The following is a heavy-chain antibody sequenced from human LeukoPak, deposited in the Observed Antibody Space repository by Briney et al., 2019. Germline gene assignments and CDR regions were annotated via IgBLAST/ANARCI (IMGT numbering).Heavy chain of an antibody. CDR3: ARDSGVVVAAIGQFWFDP. V-gene: IGHV1-46*01. CDR2: INPSGGST. D-gene: IGHD2-15*01. CDR1: GYTFTSYY. J-gene: IGHJ5*02. Sequence: ASVKVSCKASGYTFTSYYIHWVRQAPGQGLEWMGIINPSGGSTSYAQKFQGRVTMTRDTSTSTVYMELSRLRSDDTAVYYCARDSGVVVAAIGQFWFDPWGQGTLVTVSS.